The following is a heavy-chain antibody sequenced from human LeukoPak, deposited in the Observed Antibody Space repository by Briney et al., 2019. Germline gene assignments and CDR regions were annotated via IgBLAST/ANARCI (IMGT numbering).Heavy chain of an antibody. V-gene: IGHV3-23*01. CDR2: TSDRGDNK. J-gene: IGHJ4*02. D-gene: IGHD6-19*01. CDR3: AKSSRYGTGWYGRIDY. Sequence: GGSLRLSCAASGFMFSAYWMSWVRQAPGKGLEWVSATSDRGDNKQYTDSVKGRLTISRDNSKNTLYLQMNSLRADDTAVYYCAKSSRYGTGWYGRIDYWGQGTLVTVS. CDR1: GFMFSAYW.